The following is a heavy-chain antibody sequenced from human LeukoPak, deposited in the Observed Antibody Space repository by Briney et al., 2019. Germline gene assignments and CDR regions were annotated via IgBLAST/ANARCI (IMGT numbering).Heavy chain of an antibody. J-gene: IGHJ4*02. CDR1: GYPISSGYF. V-gene: IGHV4-38-2*02. D-gene: IGHD3-3*01. CDR3: ARIFFLSGYYVDY. Sequence: SETLSLTCTVSGYPISSGYFWGWIRQPPGKGLEWIGSIYHSGSTYYNPSLKSRVTVSVDASKNQFSLKLNSVTAADTAVYYCARIFFLSGYYVDYWGQGTLVTVSS. CDR2: IYHSGST.